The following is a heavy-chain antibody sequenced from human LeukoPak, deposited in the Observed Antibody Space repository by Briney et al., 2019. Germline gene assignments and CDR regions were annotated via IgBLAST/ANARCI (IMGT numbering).Heavy chain of an antibody. V-gene: IGHV3-23*01. CDR1: GFTFSSYA. Sequence: GGSLRLSCAASGFTFSSYAMSWVRQAPGKGLEWVSAISGSGGSTYYADSVKGRFTISRDNAKNSPYLQMNSLRAEDTAVYYCARDGYYYDSKDKKNWFDPWGQGTLVTVSS. J-gene: IGHJ5*02. CDR2: ISGSGGST. CDR3: ARDGYYYDSKDKKNWFDP. D-gene: IGHD3-22*01.